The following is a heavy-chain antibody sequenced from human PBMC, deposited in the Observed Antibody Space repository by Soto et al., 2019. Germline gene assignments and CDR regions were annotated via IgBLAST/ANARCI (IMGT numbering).Heavy chain of an antibody. CDR2: ISAYNGNT. CDR3: ATAEILRYFDWLLPN. CDR1: GYTFASNG. V-gene: IGHV1-18*01. Sequence: GASVELSWESCGYTFASNGSRWVRQANVQGLEWMGWISAYNGNTNYAQKLQGRVTMTTDTSTSTAYMELRSLRSDDTAVYYCATAEILRYFDWLLPNLVQGTLVTVSS. D-gene: IGHD3-9*01. J-gene: IGHJ4*02.